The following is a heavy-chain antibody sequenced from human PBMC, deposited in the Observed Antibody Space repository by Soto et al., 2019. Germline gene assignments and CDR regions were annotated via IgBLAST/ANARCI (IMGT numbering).Heavy chain of an antibody. V-gene: IGHV3-20*01. J-gene: IGHJ4*02. CDR1: GFRIDDYG. CDR3: ARGGYAAGDFSGNFDY. Sequence: VRLVESGGGVTRPGGSLRLSCEASGFRIDDYGFTWVRQRPGKGLEWVSGINWNGESTGYADSVKGRFTISRDNAKNSLSLQMKSLTVEDSALYLCARGGYAAGDFSGNFDYWGQGALVTVSS. D-gene: IGHD3-16*02. CDR2: INWNGEST.